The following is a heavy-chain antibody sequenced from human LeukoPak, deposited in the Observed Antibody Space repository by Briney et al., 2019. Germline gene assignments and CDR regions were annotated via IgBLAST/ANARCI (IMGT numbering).Heavy chain of an antibody. CDR3: ARDLYCSGGSCQDY. CDR2: ISGSSSYI. CDR1: GFTFSSYS. D-gene: IGHD2-15*01. Sequence: PGGSLRLSCAASGFTFSSYSMNWVRQAPGKGLEWVSSISGSSSYIYYADSVKGRFTISRDNAKNSLYLQMNSRRAEDTAVYYCARDLYCSGGSCQDYWGQGTLVTVSS. J-gene: IGHJ4*02. V-gene: IGHV3-21*01.